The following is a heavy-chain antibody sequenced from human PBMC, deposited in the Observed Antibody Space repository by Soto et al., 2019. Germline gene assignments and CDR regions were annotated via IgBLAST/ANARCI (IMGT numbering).Heavy chain of an antibody. Sequence: QITLKESGPTLVKPTQTLTLTCTFSGFSLSTSGVGVGWIRQPPGKALEWLALIYWDDDKRYSPSLRSRLTNSKDTSKNQVVLTMTNMNPADTAPYHCLHSRCGGDCLQSYASHYYYGLYVWGQGTTVAVSS. D-gene: IGHD2-21*02. J-gene: IGHJ6*02. CDR1: GFSLSTSGVG. CDR2: IYWDDDK. CDR3: LHSRCGGDCLQSYASHYYYGLYV. V-gene: IGHV2-5*02.